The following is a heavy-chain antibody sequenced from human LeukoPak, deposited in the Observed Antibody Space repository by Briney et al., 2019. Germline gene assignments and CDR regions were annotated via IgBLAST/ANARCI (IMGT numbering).Heavy chain of an antibody. CDR2: IYSGGST. J-gene: IGHJ5*02. CDR3: ARNWFDP. V-gene: IGHV3-53*05. Sequence: GGSLRLSCAASGFTVSSDYMSWVRQAPGKGLEWVSVIYSGGSTYYADSVKGRFTISRDKSKNTVYLQMNSLRFEDTAMYYCARNWFDPWGQGTLDTVSS. CDR1: GFTVSSDY.